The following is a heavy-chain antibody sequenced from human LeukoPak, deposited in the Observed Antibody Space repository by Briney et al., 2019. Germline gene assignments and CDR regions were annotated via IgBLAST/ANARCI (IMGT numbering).Heavy chain of an antibody. J-gene: IGHJ4*02. CDR2: INPSGGAT. D-gene: IGHD3-22*01. Sequence: GASVTVSCKASGYTFTSYYVHWVRQAPGHGPEWMGIINPSGGATRYAQKFQGRVTMTRDMSTSTVYMDLSSLRSDDTALYYCARDRDRSGSDLFDYWGQGTLVTVSS. CDR1: GYTFTSYY. CDR3: ARDRDRSGSDLFDY. V-gene: IGHV1-46*01.